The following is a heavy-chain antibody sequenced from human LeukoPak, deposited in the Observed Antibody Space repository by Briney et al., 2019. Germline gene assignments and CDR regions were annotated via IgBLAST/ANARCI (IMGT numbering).Heavy chain of an antibody. CDR3: AKDLWTSETVIGTSRLADS. CDR1: GLTFNRFC. V-gene: IGHV3-23*01. CDR2: IDGRGDNT. D-gene: IGHD6-19*01. Sequence: PGGSLRLSCGASGLTFNRFCMSWVRQAPGKGLEWVSAIDGRGDNTWYADSVKGRFTISRDNSKNTLYLQMNSLRAEDTAMYYCAKDLWTSETVIGTSRLADSWGQGTLVTVSS. J-gene: IGHJ4*02.